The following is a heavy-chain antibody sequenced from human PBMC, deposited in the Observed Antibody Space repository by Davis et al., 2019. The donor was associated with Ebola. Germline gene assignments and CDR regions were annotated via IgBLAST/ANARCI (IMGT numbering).Heavy chain of an antibody. CDR2: VHPRDGGT. Sequence: ASVKVSCKASGYTLTDYHMHWVRQTPGQGLEYVGWVHPRDGGTHYAQNFQGRVTMTADTSITTAYMELTRLRSDDTATYYCARARFGDPDYWGQGTLVIVSS. D-gene: IGHD2-21*01. V-gene: IGHV1-2*02. CDR3: ARARFGDPDY. J-gene: IGHJ4*02. CDR1: GYTLTDYH.